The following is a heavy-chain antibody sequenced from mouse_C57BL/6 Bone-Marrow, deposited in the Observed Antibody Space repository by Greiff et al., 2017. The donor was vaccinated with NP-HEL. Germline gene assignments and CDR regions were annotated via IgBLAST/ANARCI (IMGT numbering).Heavy chain of an antibody. Sequence: EVKVEESGGGLVKPGGSLKLSCAASGFTFSSYAMSWVRQTPEKRLEWVATISDGGSYTYYPDNVKGRFTISRDNAKNNLYLQMSHLKSEDTAMYYCARGLYDYDGGQGTLVTVSA. CDR1: GFTFSSYA. CDR2: ISDGGSYT. J-gene: IGHJ3*01. CDR3: ARGLYDYD. D-gene: IGHD2-4*01. V-gene: IGHV5-4*03.